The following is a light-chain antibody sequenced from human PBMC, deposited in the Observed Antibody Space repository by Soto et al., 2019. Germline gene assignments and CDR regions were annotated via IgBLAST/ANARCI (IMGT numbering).Light chain of an antibody. CDR3: QQYNSYSKT. CDR2: AAT. CDR1: QSISGW. J-gene: IGKJ1*01. V-gene: IGKV1-5*01. Sequence: DIQMTQSPSTLSAFVGDRVTITCRASQSISGWLALYQQKPGKAPNLLIYAATSLETGVPSRFSGSGSGTEFTLSISSLQPDDSASYYCQQYNSYSKTFGQGTKVDI.